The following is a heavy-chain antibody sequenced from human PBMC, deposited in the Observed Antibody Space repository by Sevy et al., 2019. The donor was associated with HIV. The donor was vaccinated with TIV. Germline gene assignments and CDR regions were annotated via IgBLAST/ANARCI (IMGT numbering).Heavy chain of an antibody. J-gene: IGHJ5*02. D-gene: IGHD1-26*01. CDR1: GYTLTELS. CDR3: ATARGGGGELLRRRKRWFDP. CDR2: FDPEDGET. Sequence: ASVKVSCKVSGYTLTELSMHWVRQAPGKGLEWMGGFDPEDGETIYAQKFQGRVTMTEDTSTDTAYMELSSLRSEDTAVYYCATARGGGGELLRRRKRWFDPWGQGTLVTVSS. V-gene: IGHV1-24*01.